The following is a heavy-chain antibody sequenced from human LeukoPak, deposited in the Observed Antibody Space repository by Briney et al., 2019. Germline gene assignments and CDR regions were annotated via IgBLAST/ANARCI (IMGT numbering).Heavy chain of an antibody. J-gene: IGHJ4*02. Sequence: ASVKVSCKASGYTFTSYAMNWVRQAPGQGLEWMGWINPNTGATTYAQKFRARVTMTRDTSIRTAYMELSRLGADDTAVYYCARERRDYWGQGTLVTVSS. CDR2: INPNTGAT. V-gene: IGHV1-2*02. CDR3: ARERRDY. CDR1: GYTFTSYA.